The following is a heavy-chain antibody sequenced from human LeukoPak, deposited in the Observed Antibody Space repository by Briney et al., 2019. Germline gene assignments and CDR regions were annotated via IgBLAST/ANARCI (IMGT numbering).Heavy chain of an antibody. CDR3: ARGPSYDLWSAESRNGGRHPYYYYMDV. V-gene: IGHV1-8*03. CDR1: GYTLTNYD. J-gene: IGHJ6*03. D-gene: IGHD3-3*01. CDR2: MNPNDGRT. Sequence: ASVKVSCEASGYTLTNYDINWVRRATGQGLEWMGWMNPNDGRTGYAQEFQGRVTLTRDTSITTAYMELGSLRSEDTAVYYCARGPSYDLWSAESRNGGRHPYYYYMDVWGKGTTVTVSS.